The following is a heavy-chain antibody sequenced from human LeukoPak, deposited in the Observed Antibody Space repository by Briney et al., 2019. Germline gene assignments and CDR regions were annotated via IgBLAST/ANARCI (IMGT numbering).Heavy chain of an antibody. J-gene: IGHJ5*02. CDR2: INPNSGGT. V-gene: IGHV1-2*02. CDR1: GYTFTGYY. Sequence: GASVKVSCKASGYTFTGYYMHWVRQAPGQGLEWMGWINPNSGGTNYAQKFQGRVTMTRDTSISTAYMELSRLRSDDTAVYYCARDYYDSSGTNWFDPWGQGTLVTVSS. CDR3: ARDYYDSSGTNWFDP. D-gene: IGHD3-22*01.